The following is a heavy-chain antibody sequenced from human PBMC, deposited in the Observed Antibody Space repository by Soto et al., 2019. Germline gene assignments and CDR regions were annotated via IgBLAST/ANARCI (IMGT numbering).Heavy chain of an antibody. Sequence: QVQLVQSGGEVKKPGASVKVSCKTSGYSFTTYGISWVRQAPGQGLEWMGWISAYNGNTNYAQKLQGRVTMTTDTSTSTAYMELRSLGSDDTAGYYCAREGPAPYYYYGMDVWGQGSTVTVSS. CDR1: GYSFTTYG. CDR2: ISAYNGNT. CDR3: AREGPAPYYYYGMDV. J-gene: IGHJ6*02. V-gene: IGHV1-18*01.